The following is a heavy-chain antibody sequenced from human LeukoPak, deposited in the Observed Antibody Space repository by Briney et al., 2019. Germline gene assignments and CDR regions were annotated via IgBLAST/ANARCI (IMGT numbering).Heavy chain of an antibody. Sequence: GGSLRLSCTASGFTFGDYAMSWVRQAPGKGLEWVSSISSSSTYIYYADSVKGRFTISRDNAKNSLYLQMNSLRVEDTAVYYCARAEGSGSSFDYWGQGTLVTVSS. J-gene: IGHJ4*02. CDR2: ISSSSTYI. CDR1: GFTFGDYA. D-gene: IGHD3-10*01. V-gene: IGHV3-21*01. CDR3: ARAEGSGSSFDY.